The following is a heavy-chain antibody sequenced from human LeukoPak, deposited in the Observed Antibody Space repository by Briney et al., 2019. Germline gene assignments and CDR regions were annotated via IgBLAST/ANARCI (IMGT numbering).Heavy chain of an antibody. V-gene: IGHV4-4*02. D-gene: IGHD3-10*01. CDR2: IHHSGSA. J-gene: IGHJ1*01. Sequence: SGTLSLTCAVSGGSISSSNWWSWVRQPPGKGLEWIAEIHHSGSANYNPSLKSRVTISVDTSKNQFSLKLSSVTAADTAVYYCARGRGLWFGELFRYFQHWGQGTLVTVSS. CDR1: GGSISSSNW. CDR3: ARGRGLWFGELFRYFQH.